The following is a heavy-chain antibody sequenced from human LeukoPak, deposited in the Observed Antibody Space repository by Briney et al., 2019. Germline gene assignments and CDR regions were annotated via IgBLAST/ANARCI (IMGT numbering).Heavy chain of an antibody. CDR3: ARADHEKVGAIDY. V-gene: IGHV3-23*01. D-gene: IGHD3-16*01. CDR2: ISNSGGST. J-gene: IGHJ4*02. CDR1: GFTFSSYA. Sequence: GGSLRHSCAASGFTFSSYAMSWVPQTPGKGLEWASGISNSGGSTYYADSVKGRFTISRDNSKNTLYLQMNSLRTEDTAVYFCARADHEKVGAIDYWGQGTPVIVSS.